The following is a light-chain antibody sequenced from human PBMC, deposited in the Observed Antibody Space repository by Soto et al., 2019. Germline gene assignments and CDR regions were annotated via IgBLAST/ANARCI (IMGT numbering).Light chain of an antibody. CDR2: QDN. CDR1: GGSSATNY. Sequence: NFMLTQPHSVSESPGKTVTISCTRSGGSSATNYVQWYQKRPGSAPTPVIFQDNDRPSGVPDRFSGSIDSSSNSASLTISGLRTEDEADYYCHSYDTSAHWVFGGGTKLTVL. J-gene: IGLJ3*02. CDR3: HSYDTSAHWV. V-gene: IGLV6-57*04.